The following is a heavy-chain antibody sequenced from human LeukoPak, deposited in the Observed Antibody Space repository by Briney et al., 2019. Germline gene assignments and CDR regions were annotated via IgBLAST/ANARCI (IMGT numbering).Heavy chain of an antibody. D-gene: IGHD2-21*01. CDR1: GYTFTNFG. CDR3: ARSPAVEAADTLDF. J-gene: IGHJ4*02. CDR2: ISPYNGNT. V-gene: IGHV1-18*01. Sequence: ASVKVSCKTSGYTFTNFGISWVRQAPGQGLEWIAWISPYNGNTRFAPKFQGRLTMTTDTSTNTAYMELKSLRSDDTAIFFCARSPAVEAADTLDFWGQGTLVTVSS.